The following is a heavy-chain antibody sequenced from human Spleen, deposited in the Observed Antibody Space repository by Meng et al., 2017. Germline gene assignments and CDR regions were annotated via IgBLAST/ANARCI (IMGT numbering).Heavy chain of an antibody. CDR3: ARGTPGRSYCDY. CDR1: AYGFTTYD. D-gene: IGHD3-10*01. J-gene: IGHJ4*02. Sequence: QVQLVQSGAEMKKPGASVKVSCKASAYGFTTYDIHWVRLAPGQRLEWMGWLGAHPGDTSHAPKFLGRVTVTADTATATAYMELRSLTFDDTAVYYCARGTPGRSYCDYWGLGTLVTVSS. CDR2: LGAHPGDT. V-gene: IGHV1-3*01.